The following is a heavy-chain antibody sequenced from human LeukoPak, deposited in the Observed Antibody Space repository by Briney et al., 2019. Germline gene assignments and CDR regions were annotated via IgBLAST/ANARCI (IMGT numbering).Heavy chain of an antibody. Sequence: ASVKVSCKASGYTFTNYYIHWVRQAPGQGLEWMGIINPSGGSTNFAQKFQGRVTMTTDTSTITVYMELSSLRSEGTAVYYCAREDSSGYTWFDPWGQGALVTVSS. J-gene: IGHJ5*02. CDR2: INPSGGST. CDR1: GYTFTNYY. CDR3: AREDSSGYTWFDP. D-gene: IGHD3-22*01. V-gene: IGHV1-46*01.